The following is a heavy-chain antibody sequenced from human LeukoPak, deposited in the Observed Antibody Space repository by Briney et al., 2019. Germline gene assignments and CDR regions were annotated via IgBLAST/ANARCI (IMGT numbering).Heavy chain of an antibody. J-gene: IGHJ4*02. D-gene: IGHD2-8*02. CDR1: GFTVSSNY. V-gene: IGHV3-66*01. Sequence: GGSLRLSCAASGFTVSSNYMTWVRQAPGKGLEWVSVILGGGGTYYADSVKGRFTISRDNSKNTLYLQMNSLRAEDAAVYYCARGLVLTYYYFESWGQGTLVTVSS. CDR2: ILGGGGT. CDR3: ARGLVLTYYYFES.